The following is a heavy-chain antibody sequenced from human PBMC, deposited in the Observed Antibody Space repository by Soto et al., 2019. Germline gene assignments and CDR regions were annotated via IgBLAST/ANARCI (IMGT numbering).Heavy chain of an antibody. Sequence: QITLKESGPPLVKPTQTLTLTCAFSGFSATSSGVGVAWLRQPPGKALEWLAVIYWDDADQYRPSLQTRLTMINDTSKHHAVLTMTTMYPVDTGTYYCALLLRGALAYYFDSWGQGTLVTVTS. J-gene: IGHJ4*02. CDR2: IYWDDAD. CDR3: ALLLRGALAYYFDS. D-gene: IGHD3-10*01. V-gene: IGHV2-5*02. CDR1: GFSATSSGVG.